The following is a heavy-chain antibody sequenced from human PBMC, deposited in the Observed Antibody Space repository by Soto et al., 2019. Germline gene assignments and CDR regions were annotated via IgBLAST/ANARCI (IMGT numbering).Heavy chain of an antibody. J-gene: IGHJ5*02. CDR2: IYYSGST. D-gene: IGHD6-6*01. CDR1: GGSISSSSYY. V-gene: IGHV4-39*01. CDR3: ARRYSSSSCWFDP. Sequence: QLQLQESGPGLVKPSETLSLTCTVSGGSISSSSYYWGWIRQPPGKGLEWIGSIYYSGSTYYNPSLKSRVTIPVDTSKNQFSLKLSSVTAADTAVYYCARRYSSSSCWFDPWGQGTLVTVSS.